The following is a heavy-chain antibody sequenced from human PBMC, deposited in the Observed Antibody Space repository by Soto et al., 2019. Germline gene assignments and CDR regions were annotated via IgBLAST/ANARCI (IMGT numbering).Heavy chain of an antibody. D-gene: IGHD6-13*01. CDR2: ISYDGSNK. CDR3: ARCQQQLVTLYYSYGMDV. J-gene: IGHJ6*02. CDR1: GFTFSSYA. V-gene: IGHV3-30-3*01. Sequence: GGSLRLSCAASGFTFSSYAMHWVGQAPGKGLEWVAVISYDGSNKYYADSVKGRFTISRDNSKNTLYLQMNSLRAEDTAVYYCARCQQQLVTLYYSYGMDVWGQGTTVTVSS.